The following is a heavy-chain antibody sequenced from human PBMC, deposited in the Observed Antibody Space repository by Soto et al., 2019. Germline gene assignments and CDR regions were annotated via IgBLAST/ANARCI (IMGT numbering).Heavy chain of an antibody. J-gene: IGHJ4*02. CDR2: IYYSGST. V-gene: IGHV4-30-4*01. D-gene: IGHD6-6*01. CDR1: CCSISSGDYY. Sequence: QVQLQESGPGLVKPSQTLALTCTISCCSISSGDYYWSSIRQPPGTGLEGIGYIYYSGSTYYNPSRKSRVTISVDTSKNQFSLKLSSVTAADTAVYYCARVGSSIATRPFDYWGQGTLVTVSS. CDR3: ARVGSSIATRPFDY.